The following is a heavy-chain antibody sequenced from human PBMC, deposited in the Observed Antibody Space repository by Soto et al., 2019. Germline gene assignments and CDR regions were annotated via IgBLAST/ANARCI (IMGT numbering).Heavy chain of an antibody. V-gene: IGHV3-23*01. CDR1: GFTFSSYA. CDR3: AKLPTVTTYGYYYYMDV. J-gene: IGHJ6*03. CDR2: ISGSGGST. Sequence: GGSLRLSCAASGFTFSSYAMSWVRQAPGKGLEWVSAISGSGGSTYYADSVKGRFTISRDNSKNTLYLQMNSLRAEATAVYYCAKLPTVTTYGYYYYMDVWGKGTTVTVSS. D-gene: IGHD4-17*01.